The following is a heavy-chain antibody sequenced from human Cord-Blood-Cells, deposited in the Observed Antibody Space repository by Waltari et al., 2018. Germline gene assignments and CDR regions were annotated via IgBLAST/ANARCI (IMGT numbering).Heavy chain of an antibody. CDR1: GGPFSSYA. CDR2: IIPIFGTA. Sequence: QVQLVRSGAEVKKPGSSVKVTCKASGGPFSSYAISWVRPAPGQGLEWMGGIIPIFGTANYAQKFQGRDTITADESTSTAYMELSSLRSEDTAVYYCARDSVVVVPAAIYDAFDIWGQGTMVTVSS. D-gene: IGHD2-2*02. V-gene: IGHV1-69*01. CDR3: ARDSVVVVPAAIYDAFDI. J-gene: IGHJ3*02.